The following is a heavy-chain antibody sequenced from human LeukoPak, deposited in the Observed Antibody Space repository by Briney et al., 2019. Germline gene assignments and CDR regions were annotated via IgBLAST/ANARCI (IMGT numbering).Heavy chain of an antibody. Sequence: GASVKVSCKASGYTFTGYYIHWVRQAPGQGLEWMGLINPNSGGTNYAQKFQGWVTMTRDTSISTAYMELRRLRSDDTAVYYCARVLDYYDSSSYKYYFDYWGEGTLVTVSS. V-gene: IGHV1-2*04. D-gene: IGHD3-22*01. CDR1: GYTFTGYY. CDR2: INPNSGGT. CDR3: ARVLDYYDSSSYKYYFDY. J-gene: IGHJ4*02.